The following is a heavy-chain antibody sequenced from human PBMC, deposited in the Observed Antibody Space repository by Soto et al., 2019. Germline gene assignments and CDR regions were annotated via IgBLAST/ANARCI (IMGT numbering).Heavy chain of an antibody. CDR2: IYYSGST. Sequence: SETLSLTCTVSGGSISSGYYYWSWIRQPPGKGLEWIGYIYYSGSTYYNPSLKSRVTISVDTSKNQFSLKLSSVTAADTAVYYCARVEGNYYDSSGYGMDVWGQGTTVTVSS. CDR3: ARVEGNYYDSSGYGMDV. J-gene: IGHJ6*02. V-gene: IGHV4-30-4*01. CDR1: GGSISSGYYY. D-gene: IGHD3-22*01.